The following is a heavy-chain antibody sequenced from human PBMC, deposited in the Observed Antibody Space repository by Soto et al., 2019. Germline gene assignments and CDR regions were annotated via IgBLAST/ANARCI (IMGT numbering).Heavy chain of an antibody. D-gene: IGHD2-2*01. Sequence: SQTLSLTCTVSGDSISTYYWSWIRHLPGKGLQWIGYIFYRGGTAYNPSLESRVTISLDMSRKQFSLKLSSVTAADTAAYYCARVNQVEKLMDHWGQGTLVTVSS. CDR1: GDSISTYY. CDR3: ARVNQVEKLMDH. J-gene: IGHJ4*02. V-gene: IGHV4-59*01. CDR2: IFYRGGT.